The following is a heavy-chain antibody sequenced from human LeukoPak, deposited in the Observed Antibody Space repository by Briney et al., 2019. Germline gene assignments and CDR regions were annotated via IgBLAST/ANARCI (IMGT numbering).Heavy chain of an antibody. V-gene: IGHV3-21*01. CDR3: ARYYGDYLAFFDY. D-gene: IGHD4-17*01. J-gene: IGHJ4*02. CDR1: GFTFSSNS. Sequence: PGGSLRLSCAASGFTFSSNSMNWVRQAPGKGLEWVSSISSSSSYIYYADSVKGRFTISRDNAKNSLYLQMNSLRAEDTAVYYCARYYGDYLAFFDYWGQGTLVTVST. CDR2: ISSSSSYI.